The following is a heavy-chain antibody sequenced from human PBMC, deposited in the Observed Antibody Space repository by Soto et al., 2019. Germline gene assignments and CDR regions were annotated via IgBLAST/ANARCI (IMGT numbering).Heavy chain of an antibody. V-gene: IGHV4-30-4*01. CDR1: GGSISSGDYY. D-gene: IGHD3-10*01. J-gene: IGHJ5*02. CDR3: ARERTVLLWFGESSWFDP. CDR2: INHSGST. Sequence: SETLSLTCTVSGGSISSGDYYWSWIRQPPGKGLEWIGEINHSGSTNYNPSLKSRVTISVDTSKNQFSLKLSSVTAADTAVYYFARERTVLLWFGESSWFDPWGQGTLVTVSS.